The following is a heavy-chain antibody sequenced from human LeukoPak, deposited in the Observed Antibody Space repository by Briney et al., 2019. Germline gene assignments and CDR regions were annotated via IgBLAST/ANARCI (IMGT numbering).Heavy chain of an antibody. CDR1: GGSVSSVSYY. V-gene: IGHV4-61*01. CDR3: ARGKFREKYDFWSGYYSNWFDP. Sequence: IPSDTLSLTCTVSGGSVSSVSYYWSWIRQPPGKGLEWIGYIYYSGSTNYNPSLKSRVTISVDTSKNQFSLKLSSVTAADTAVYYCARGKFREKYDFWSGYYSNWFDPWGQGTLVTVSS. D-gene: IGHD3-3*01. CDR2: IYYSGST. J-gene: IGHJ5*02.